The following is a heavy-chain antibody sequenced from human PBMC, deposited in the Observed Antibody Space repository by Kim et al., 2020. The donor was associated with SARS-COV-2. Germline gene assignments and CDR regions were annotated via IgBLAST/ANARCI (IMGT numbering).Heavy chain of an antibody. J-gene: IGHJ4*02. V-gene: IGHV1-3*01. Sequence: GDTKSSKKFQGRVTITRDTVANSVYMELSSLRSEDTAVYYCARGSMATYLHWGQGTLVTVS. D-gene: IGHD2-21*01. CDR3: ARGSMATYLH. CDR2: GDT.